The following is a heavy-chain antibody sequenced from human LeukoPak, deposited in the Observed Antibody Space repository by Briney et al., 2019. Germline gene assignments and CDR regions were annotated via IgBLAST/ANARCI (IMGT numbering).Heavy chain of an antibody. V-gene: IGHV1-8*01. CDR3: ARVNCSSTSCRSKFLDY. D-gene: IGHD2-2*01. Sequence: ASVKVSCKASGYTFTNYDINGVRQATGQGLEWMGWMNPNTGNTGYAQKFQGRVTMTRNTSISTAYMELSSLRSEDTAIYYCARVNCSSTSCRSKFLDYWGQGTMVTVSS. CDR1: GYTFTNYD. J-gene: IGHJ4*02. CDR2: MNPNTGNT.